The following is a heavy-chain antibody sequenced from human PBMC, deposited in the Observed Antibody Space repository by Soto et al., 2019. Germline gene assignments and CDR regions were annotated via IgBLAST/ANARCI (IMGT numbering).Heavy chain of an antibody. J-gene: IGHJ6*02. D-gene: IGHD1-7*01. CDR3: ATLTGTSQEDV. CDR2: IDPSDSYT. CDR1: GYSFTSYW. V-gene: IGHV5-10-1*01. Sequence: GGEKRVGEYLKISCKGSGYSFTSYWIRWVRLMPGKGLEWMGRIDPSDSYTNYSPSFQGHVTISADKSISTAYLQWSSLKASDTAMYYCATLTGTSQEDVWGQGTTVTVSS.